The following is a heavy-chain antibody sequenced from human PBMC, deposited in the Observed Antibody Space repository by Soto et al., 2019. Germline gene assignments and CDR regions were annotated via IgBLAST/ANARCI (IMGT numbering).Heavy chain of an antibody. D-gene: IGHD1-26*01. CDR2: IRAYNIYT. CDR1: GYRFETYS. CDR3: GRGRSGQIVVFY. Sequence: GAAVEVFCKESGYRFETYSRCWVRQEPGKGLEWMGWIRAYNIYTYYAQKFQDRVTMTTDTSTGTAYMELRSLSPDDTAVYYCGRGRSGQIVVFYWGQGTPVTVSS. J-gene: IGHJ4*02. V-gene: IGHV1-18*01.